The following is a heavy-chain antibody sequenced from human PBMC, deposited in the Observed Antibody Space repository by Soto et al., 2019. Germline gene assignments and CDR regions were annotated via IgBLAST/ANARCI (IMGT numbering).Heavy chain of an antibody. CDR3: ARDQVGPLYYYYYGMDV. V-gene: IGHV3-21*01. J-gene: IGHJ6*02. Sequence: PGGSLRLSCAASGFTFSIYSMNWVRQAPGKGLEWVSSISSSSTYIYYADSVKGRFTISRDNAKNSLYMQLTSLRAEDTAVYYCARDQVGPLYYYYYGMDVWGQGTTVTVSS. CDR1: GFTFSIYS. D-gene: IGHD1-26*01. CDR2: ISSSSTYI.